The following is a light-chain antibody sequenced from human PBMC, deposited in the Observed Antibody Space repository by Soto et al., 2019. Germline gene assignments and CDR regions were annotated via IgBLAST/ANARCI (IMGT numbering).Light chain of an antibody. CDR3: QQSYCTPPT. V-gene: IGKV1-39*01. Sequence: GDRVTITCRAGQSISSYVNWYQQKSGQAPKLLIYAASSLRSGVPSRFSGTGSGTDFTLTITSLQPEDFASYHCQQSYCTPPTFGQGTKLEIK. CDR2: AAS. J-gene: IGKJ2*01. CDR1: QSISSY.